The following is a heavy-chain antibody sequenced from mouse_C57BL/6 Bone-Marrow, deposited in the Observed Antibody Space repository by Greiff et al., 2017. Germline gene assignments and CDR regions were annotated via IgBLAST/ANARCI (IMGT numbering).Heavy chain of an antibody. J-gene: IGHJ3*01. CDR1: GYSFTSYY. CDR2: IYPGSGNT. D-gene: IGHD2-1*01. Sequence: QVQLQQSGPELVKPGASVKISCKASGYSFTSYYIHWVKQRPGQGLEWIGWIYPGSGNTKYNEKFKGKATLTADTSSSTAYMQLSSLTSEDSAVYYWARRAYVNYWFAYWGQGTLVTVSA. V-gene: IGHV1-66*01. CDR3: ARRAYVNYWFAY.